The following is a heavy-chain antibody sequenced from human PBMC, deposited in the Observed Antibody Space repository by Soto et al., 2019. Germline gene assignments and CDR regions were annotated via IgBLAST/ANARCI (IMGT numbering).Heavy chain of an antibody. Sequence: ASVKVSCKASGYTFTGYYMHWVRQAPGQGLEWMGWINPNSGGTNYAQKFQGWVTRTRDTSISTAYMELSRLRSDDTAVYYCARDRFPIAAARGSGMDVWGQGTTVTVSS. J-gene: IGHJ6*02. V-gene: IGHV1-2*04. CDR1: GYTFTGYY. CDR3: ARDRFPIAAARGSGMDV. CDR2: INPNSGGT. D-gene: IGHD6-13*01.